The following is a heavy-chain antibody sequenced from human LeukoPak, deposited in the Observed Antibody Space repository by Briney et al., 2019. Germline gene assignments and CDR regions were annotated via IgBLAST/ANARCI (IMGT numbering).Heavy chain of an antibody. J-gene: IGHJ4*02. Sequence: SETPSLTCTVSGGSISSYYWSWIRQPPGKGLEWIGYIYYSGSTNYNPSLKSRVTISVDTSKNQFSLKLSSVTAADTAVYYCARDNSNYGAFDYRGQGTLVTVSS. CDR2: IYYSGST. D-gene: IGHD4-11*01. V-gene: IGHV4-59*01. CDR3: ARDNSNYGAFDY. CDR1: GGSISSYY.